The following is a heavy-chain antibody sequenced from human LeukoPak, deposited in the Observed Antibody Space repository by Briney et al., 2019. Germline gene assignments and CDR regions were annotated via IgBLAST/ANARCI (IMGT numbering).Heavy chain of an antibody. CDR2: ISYDGTNK. CDR1: GFTFSRYA. J-gene: IGHJ4*02. D-gene: IGHD2-2*01. V-gene: IGHV3-30*04. Sequence: GGSLRLSCAASGFTFSRYAMHWVRQTPGKGLEWVAIISYDGTNKYYADSVKGRFTISRDNSKNTLYLQMNSLRAEDTAVYYCANLGDIVVVPDTEIDYWGQGTLVTVSS. CDR3: ANLGDIVVVPDTEIDY.